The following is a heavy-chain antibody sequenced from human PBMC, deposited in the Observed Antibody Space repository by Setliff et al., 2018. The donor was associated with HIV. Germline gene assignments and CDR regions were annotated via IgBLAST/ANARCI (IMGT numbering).Heavy chain of an antibody. J-gene: IGHJ4*02. CDR2: IYHSGST. CDR3: ASGIGY. V-gene: IGHV4-38-2*02. D-gene: IGHD2-15*01. Sequence: PSETLSLTCTVSGYSISSGYYWGWIRQPPGKGLEWIGSIYHSGSTYYNPSLKSRVTISVDTSKNPFSLKLSSVTAADTAVYYCASGIGYWGQGTLVTVSS. CDR1: GYSISSGYY.